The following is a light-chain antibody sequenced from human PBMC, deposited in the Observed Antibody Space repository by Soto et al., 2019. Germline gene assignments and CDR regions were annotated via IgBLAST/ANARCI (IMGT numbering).Light chain of an antibody. CDR1: QSINNR. CDR2: DAS. Sequence: IQMTQSPSTLSASIGDRVTITCRASQSINNRLAWYQQMPGKAPNLLIYDASSLESGVPSRFSGSGSGTEFTLTINSLQPDDFATYYCQQYNTYSGTFGQGTKVDI. CDR3: QQYNTYSGT. J-gene: IGKJ1*01. V-gene: IGKV1-5*01.